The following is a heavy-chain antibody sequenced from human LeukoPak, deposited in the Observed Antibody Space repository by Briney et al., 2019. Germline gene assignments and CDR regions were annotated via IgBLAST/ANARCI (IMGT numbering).Heavy chain of an antibody. D-gene: IGHD4/OR15-4a*01. CDR2: INQDGTEK. CDR1: GFTFTTYW. V-gene: IGHV3-7*03. J-gene: IGHJ4*02. Sequence: PGESLRLSCAASGFTFTTYWMSWVRQAPGKGLEWVANINQDGTEKYYVDSVKGRFTISRDNSKSTLYLQMNSLRAEDTAVYYCARRAGAYSHPYDYWGQGTLVTVSS. CDR3: ARRAGAYSHPYDY.